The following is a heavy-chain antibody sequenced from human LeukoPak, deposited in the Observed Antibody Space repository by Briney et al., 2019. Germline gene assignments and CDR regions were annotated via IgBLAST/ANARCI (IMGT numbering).Heavy chain of an antibody. V-gene: IGHV1-8*01. CDR3: ASGIAVAGSYYFDY. CDR1: GYTFTSYD. J-gene: IGHJ4*02. D-gene: IGHD6-19*01. Sequence: ASVKVSCKASGYTFTSYDINWVRQATGQGLEWMGWMNPNSGNTGYAQKFQGRVTMTRNTSISTAYTELSSPRSEDTAVYYCASGIAVAGSYYFDYWGQGTLVTVSS. CDR2: MNPNSGNT.